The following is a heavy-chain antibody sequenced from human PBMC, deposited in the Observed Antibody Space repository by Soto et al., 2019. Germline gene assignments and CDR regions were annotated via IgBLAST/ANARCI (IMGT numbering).Heavy chain of an antibody. Sequence: SLRLSCAGSGFTFGDHAMTWVRQAPGKGLEWVSIISSSGDGTYYVDSVKGRFTISRDNSRNTLNLQMNSLRAEDTAVYYCAKNADFWSCGMDVWGQGTTVTVSS. CDR1: GFTFGDHA. D-gene: IGHD3-3*01. V-gene: IGHV3-23*01. CDR3: AKNADFWSCGMDV. J-gene: IGHJ6*02. CDR2: ISSSGDGT.